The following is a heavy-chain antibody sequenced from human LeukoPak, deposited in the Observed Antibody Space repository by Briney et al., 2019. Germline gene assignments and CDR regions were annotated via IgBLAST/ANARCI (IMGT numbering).Heavy chain of an antibody. CDR2: FYYTGTI. J-gene: IGHJ2*01. CDR3: ARQGVVPNKAGWYFDL. Sequence: PSETLSLTCIVSDGSMSSTDHFWGWIRQPPGKGLEWIGSFYYTGTIFYSPSLESRGTISIDTSKNQFSLKIRSVTAADTAVYYCARQGVVPNKAGWYFDLWGRGARVTLSS. V-gene: IGHV4-39*01. CDR1: DGSMSSTDHF. D-gene: IGHD3-10*01.